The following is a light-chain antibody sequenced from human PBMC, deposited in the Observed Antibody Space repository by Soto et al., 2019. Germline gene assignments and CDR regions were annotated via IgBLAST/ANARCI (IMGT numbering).Light chain of an antibody. J-gene: IGKJ4*01. CDR3: QQDGSSPPVT. V-gene: IGKV3-20*01. CDR1: QSGSSIY. CDR2: GAS. Sequence: EIVLTQSPGTLSLSPGERATLSCRASQSGSSIYLAWYQQKPGQAPRLLLYGASSRATGIPDRFSGSGSGTDFTLTISRLEPDDCAVYYCQQDGSSPPVTFGGGTKVEIQ.